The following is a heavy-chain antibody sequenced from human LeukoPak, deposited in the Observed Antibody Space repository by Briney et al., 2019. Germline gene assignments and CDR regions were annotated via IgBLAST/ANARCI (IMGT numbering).Heavy chain of an antibody. CDR2: INHSGST. D-gene: IGHD3-10*01. Sequence: SETLSLTCAVYGGSFSGYYWSWIRQPPGKGLEWIGEINHSGSTNYNPSLKSRVTISVGTSKNQFSPKLSSVTAADTAVYYCARVQRDYYGSGSYRLGFDYWGQGTLVTVSS. V-gene: IGHV4-34*01. CDR3: ARVQRDYYGSGSYRLGFDY. J-gene: IGHJ4*02. CDR1: GGSFSGYY.